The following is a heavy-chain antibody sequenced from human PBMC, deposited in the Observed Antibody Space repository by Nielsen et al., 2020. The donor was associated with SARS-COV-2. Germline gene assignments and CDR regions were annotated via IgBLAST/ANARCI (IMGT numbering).Heavy chain of an antibody. V-gene: IGHV4-59*12. D-gene: IGHD5-12*01. CDR1: GGSISSYY. CDR2: IYYSGST. J-gene: IGHJ5*02. Sequence: SETLSLTCTVSGGSISSYYWSWIRQPPGKGLEWIGYIYYSGSTNYNPSLKSRVTISVDTSKNQFSLKLRSVTVADTAVYYCARGQGDGYSGYDPNNWFDPWGQGTLVTVSS. CDR3: ARGQGDGYSGYDPNNWFDP.